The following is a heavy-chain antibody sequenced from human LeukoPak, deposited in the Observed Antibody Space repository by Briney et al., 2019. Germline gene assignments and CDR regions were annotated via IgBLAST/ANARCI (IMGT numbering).Heavy chain of an antibody. CDR2: INHSGST. V-gene: IGHV4-34*01. CDR1: GGSISSYY. D-gene: IGHD6-13*01. CDR3: ARALGSSWYRGSWFDP. J-gene: IGHJ5*02. Sequence: SETLSLTCTVSGGSISSYYWSWIRQPPGKGLEWIGEINHSGSTNYNPSLKSRVTISVDTSKNQFSLKLSSVTAADTAVYYCARALGSSWYRGSWFDPWGQGTLVTVSS.